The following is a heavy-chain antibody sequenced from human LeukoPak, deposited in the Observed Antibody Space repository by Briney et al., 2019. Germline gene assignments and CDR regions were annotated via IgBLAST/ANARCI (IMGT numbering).Heavy chain of an antibody. D-gene: IGHD6-13*01. CDR2: IWYDGSNK. CDR1: GFTFSSYG. CDR3: ARDARIAAAGFDP. J-gene: IGHJ5*02. V-gene: IGHV3-33*01. Sequence: GGSLRLSCAASGFTFSSYGMHWVRQAPSKGLEWVAVIWYDGSNKYYADSVKGRFTISRDNSKNTLYLQMNSLRAEDTAVYYCARDARIAAAGFDPWGQGTLVTVSS.